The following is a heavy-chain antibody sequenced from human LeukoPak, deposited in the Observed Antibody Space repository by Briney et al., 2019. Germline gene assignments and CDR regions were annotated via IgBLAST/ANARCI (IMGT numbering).Heavy chain of an antibody. CDR3: AKDRRGCSGSYHQPGY. V-gene: IGHV3-23*01. J-gene: IGHJ4*02. CDR1: GFTFSSYA. CDR2: ISGSGGST. D-gene: IGHD1-26*01. Sequence: GGSLRPSCAASGFTFSSYAMSWVRQAPGKGLEWVSAISGSGGSTYYADSVKGRFTISRDNSKNTLYLQMNSLRAEDTAVYYCAKDRRGCSGSYHQPGYWGQGTLVTVSS.